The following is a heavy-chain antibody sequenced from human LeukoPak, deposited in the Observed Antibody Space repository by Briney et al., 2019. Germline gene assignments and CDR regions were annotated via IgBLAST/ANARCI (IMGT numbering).Heavy chain of an antibody. CDR3: ARDWYGGSYYRFDS. CDR2: TYYRSKWFN. J-gene: IGHJ4*02. V-gene: IGHV6-1*01. CDR1: GDSISSNSAA. Sequence: SQTLSLTCAIAGDSISSNSAAWNWIRQSPSRGLEWLGRTYYRSKWFNDYEVSVKSRISINPDTSKNQFSLQLNSVTPDDTAVYYCARDWYGGSYYRFDSWGQGSLVTVSS. D-gene: IGHD1-26*01.